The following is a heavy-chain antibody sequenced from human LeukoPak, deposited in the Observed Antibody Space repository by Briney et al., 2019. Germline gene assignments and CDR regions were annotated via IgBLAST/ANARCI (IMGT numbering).Heavy chain of an antibody. V-gene: IGHV4-39*07. Sequence: SETLSLTCTVSGGSISSSSYYWGWIRQPPGKGLEWIGSIYYSGSTYYNPSLKSRVTISVDTSKNQFSLKLSSVTAADTAVYYCARLADDYYGSGSHDYWGQGTLVNGSS. CDR3: ARLADDYYGSGSHDY. D-gene: IGHD3-10*01. J-gene: IGHJ4*02. CDR2: IYYSGST. CDR1: GGSISSSSYY.